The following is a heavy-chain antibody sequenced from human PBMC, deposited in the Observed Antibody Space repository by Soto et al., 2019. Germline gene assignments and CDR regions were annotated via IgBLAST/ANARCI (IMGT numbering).Heavy chain of an antibody. CDR2: IFYSGTT. J-gene: IGHJ4*02. CDR1: GGSISTANYY. Sequence: SETLSLTCNVSGGSISTANYYWSWFRQRPGKGLEWIGYIFYSGTTYTYYNLSLKSRLFMSLDTSKNTLTLWMTSVTAADTAVYYCARTRGSSFFDYWGQGTLVTAPQ. D-gene: IGHD2-15*01. CDR3: ARTRGSSFFDY. V-gene: IGHV4-31*03.